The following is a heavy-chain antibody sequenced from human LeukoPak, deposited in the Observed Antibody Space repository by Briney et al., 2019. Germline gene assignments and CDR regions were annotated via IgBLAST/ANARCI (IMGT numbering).Heavy chain of an antibody. CDR3: VKGSSSEDGLDF. CDR1: GFTFSRSA. D-gene: IGHD2-15*01. Sequence: GGSLRLSCAASGFTFSRSAMNWVRQTPGKGLDWVSSISSSGNTYYADSVKGRFTISRDNSKNMLYLQMNSLRGEDTALYYCVKGSSSEDGLDFWGQGTLDSVST. J-gene: IGHJ4*02. CDR2: ISSSGNT. V-gene: IGHV3-23*01.